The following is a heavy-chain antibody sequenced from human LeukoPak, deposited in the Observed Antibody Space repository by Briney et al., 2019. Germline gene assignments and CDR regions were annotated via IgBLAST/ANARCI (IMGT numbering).Heavy chain of an antibody. D-gene: IGHD3-22*01. CDR3: ARAPADSSGYYSEYFDY. CDR1: VFTSSSDS. CDR2: ICSSSSYI. Sequence: GGSLRLSCAASVFTSSSDSMNCVREAPGEGLGWVSSICSSSSYIYYADSLKGRFTISRVNAKNALYLQMMSLRAEDTAVYYCARAPADSSGYYSEYFDYWGQGTLVTVSS. J-gene: IGHJ4*02. V-gene: IGHV3-21*01.